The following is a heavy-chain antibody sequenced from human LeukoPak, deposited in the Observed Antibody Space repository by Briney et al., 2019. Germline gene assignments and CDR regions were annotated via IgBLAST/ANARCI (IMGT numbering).Heavy chain of an antibody. CDR2: IDPSDSYT. CDR1: GYSFTSYW. J-gene: IGHJ6*02. D-gene: IGHD1-26*01. CDR3: ARLVDSGSYYYYAMDL. Sequence: GEYLKTSCKGSGYSFTSYWISWVRQMPGKGLEWMGRIDPSDSYTNYSPSFQGHVTISADRFVSTAYLQWGSLKASDTAMYYCARLVDSGSYYYYAMDLWGQGTPVTVSS. V-gene: IGHV5-10-1*01.